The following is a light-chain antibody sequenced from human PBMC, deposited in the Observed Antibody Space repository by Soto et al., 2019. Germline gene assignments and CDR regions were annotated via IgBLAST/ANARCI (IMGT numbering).Light chain of an antibody. J-gene: IGLJ1*01. Sequence: QSVLTQPASMSGSPGQSITISCTGTSSDVGSYYPVSWFQQHPGKAPKLIIYEVNKRPSGVSDRFSGSKSGNTAFLTISGLQGADEAEYYCCSYAGDTTFFVFGTGTKLTVL. CDR1: SSDVGSYYP. CDR2: EVN. V-gene: IGLV2-23*02. CDR3: CSYAGDTTFFV.